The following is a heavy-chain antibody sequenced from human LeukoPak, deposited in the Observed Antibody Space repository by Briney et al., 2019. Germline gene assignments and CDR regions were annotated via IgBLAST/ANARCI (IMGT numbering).Heavy chain of an antibody. J-gene: IGHJ4*02. CDR1: GGSISGSSYY. CDR2: IYYSGST. D-gene: IGHD6-13*01. Sequence: SETLSLTCTVSGGSISGSSYYWGWIRQPPGKGLEWIGSIYYSGSTYYNPSLKSRVTISVDTSKNQFSLQLNSVTPEDTAVYYCARDSESWYGAYFDYWGQGTLVTVSS. CDR3: ARDSESWYGAYFDY. V-gene: IGHV4-39*02.